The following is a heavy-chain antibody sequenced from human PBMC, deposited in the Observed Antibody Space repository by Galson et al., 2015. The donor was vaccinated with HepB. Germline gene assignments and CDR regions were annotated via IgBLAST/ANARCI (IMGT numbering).Heavy chain of an antibody. CDR2: ISSSSSTI. Sequence: SLRLSCAASGFTFSSYSMNWVRQAPGKGLEWVSYISSSSSTIYYADSVKGRFTISRDNAKNSLYLQMNSLRDEDTAVYYCASGGEVEEVSEAFDAFDIWGQGTMVTVSS. J-gene: IGHJ3*02. V-gene: IGHV3-48*02. CDR3: ASGGEVEEVSEAFDAFDI. D-gene: IGHD3-16*01. CDR1: GFTFSSYS.